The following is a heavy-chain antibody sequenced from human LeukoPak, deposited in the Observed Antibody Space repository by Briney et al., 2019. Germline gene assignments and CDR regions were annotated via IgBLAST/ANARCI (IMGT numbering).Heavy chain of an antibody. CDR3: ARLGSFEDY. J-gene: IGHJ4*02. CDR2: TYYRSKWYN. V-gene: IGHV6-1*01. Sequence: SQTLSLTCAISGESVSSKSATWNWIRQSPSRGLEWLGRTYYRSKWYNDYALSVNSRITTNPDTSKIQFSLQLNSVTPEDTAVYYCARLGSFEDYWGQGTLVTVSS. CDR1: GESVSSKSAT. D-gene: IGHD1-26*01.